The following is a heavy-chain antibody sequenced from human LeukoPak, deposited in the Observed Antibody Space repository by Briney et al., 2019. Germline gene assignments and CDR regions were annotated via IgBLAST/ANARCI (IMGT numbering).Heavy chain of an antibody. CDR1: GGSISSSSYY. CDR3: ARVALLFDY. CDR2: IYYSGST. J-gene: IGHJ4*02. V-gene: IGHV4-39*07. Sequence: PSETLSLTCTVSGGSISSSSYYWGWIRQPPGKGLEWIGSIYYSGSTYYNPSLKSRVTISADTSKNQFSLKLSSVTAADTAVYYCARVALLFDYWGQGTLVTVSS.